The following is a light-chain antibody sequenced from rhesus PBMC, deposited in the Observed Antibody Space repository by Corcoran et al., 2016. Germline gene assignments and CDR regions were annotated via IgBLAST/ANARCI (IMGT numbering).Light chain of an antibody. J-gene: IGKJ1*01. CDR2: KAS. Sequence: DIQMTQSPFSLSASVGDTVTITCRASQSISSWLDWYQQKPGKAPKLLIYKASSLQSGVPSRFSGSGSGTDFTLNISSLQPEDFATYYCLQYSSSPWTFGQGTKVEIK. V-gene: IGKV1-22*01. CDR3: LQYSSSPWT. CDR1: QSISSW.